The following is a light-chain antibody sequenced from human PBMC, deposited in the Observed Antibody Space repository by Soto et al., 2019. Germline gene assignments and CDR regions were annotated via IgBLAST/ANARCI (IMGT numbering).Light chain of an antibody. J-gene: IGKJ4*01. CDR1: QSVRNN. V-gene: IGKV3-15*01. CDR3: QQYNNWPLT. CDR2: GAS. Sequence: EVEVTHSPATLSVSPGERATLSCRASQSVRNNLAWYQQKPGQAPRVLIYGASTRATGTPVRFSGSGSGTEFTLTISSLQSEDFAVYYCQQYNNWPLTFGGGTKVEIK.